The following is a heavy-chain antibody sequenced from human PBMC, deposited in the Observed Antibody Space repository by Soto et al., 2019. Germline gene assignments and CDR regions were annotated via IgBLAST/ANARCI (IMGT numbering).Heavy chain of an antibody. CDR3: ARHRGYYDILTGYYTELNFDY. V-gene: IGHV4-39*01. CDR2: IYYSATT. D-gene: IGHD3-9*01. Sequence: SATLSLTCTVSGGSISSSSYYWGWIRQPPGKGLEWIGSIYYSATTYYNPSLKSRVTISVDTSKNQFSLKLSSVTAADTAVYYCARHRGYYDILTGYYTELNFDYWGQGTLVTVSS. J-gene: IGHJ4*02. CDR1: GGSISSSSYY.